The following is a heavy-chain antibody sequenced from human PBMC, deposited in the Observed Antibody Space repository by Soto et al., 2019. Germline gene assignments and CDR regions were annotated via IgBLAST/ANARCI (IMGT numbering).Heavy chain of an antibody. CDR2: ISSSSSTI. CDR3: ARVGRSSWSPRY. CDR1: GLTCRSYG. J-gene: IGHJ4*02. V-gene: IGHV3-48*01. D-gene: IGHD6-13*01. Sequence: PVGSLRHSCEASGLTCRSYGMRWVRQAPGKGLEWVSYISSSSSTIYYADSVKGRFTISRDNAKNSLYLQMNSLRAEDTAVYYCARVGRSSWSPRYWGQGTLVTVSS.